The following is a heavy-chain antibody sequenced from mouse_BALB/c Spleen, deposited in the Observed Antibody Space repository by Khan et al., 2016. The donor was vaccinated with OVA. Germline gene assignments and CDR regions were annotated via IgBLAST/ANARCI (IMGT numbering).Heavy chain of an antibody. D-gene: IGHD2-3*01. CDR1: GFTFNNYG. Sequence: EVELVESGGGLVQPGGSLKLSCAASGFTFNNYGMSWVRQTPDKRLELVATINSNGGSTYFPASVQGRFPISRDNGKNTLSLQMSSLKSENTAMYYCSSDGYYETYYDYWGQGTTLTVSS. V-gene: IGHV5-6-3*01. CDR3: SSDGYYETYYDY. CDR2: INSNGGST. J-gene: IGHJ2*01.